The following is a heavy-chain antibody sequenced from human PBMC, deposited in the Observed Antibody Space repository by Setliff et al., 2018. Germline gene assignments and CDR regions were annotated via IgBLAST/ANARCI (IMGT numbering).Heavy chain of an antibody. CDR3: ATSDWYAAFDH. J-gene: IGHJ4*02. D-gene: IGHD6-19*01. CDR2: IKQDESEK. V-gene: IGHV3-7*01. Sequence: LSLSCAASGFTLRSYWMSWVRQAPGKGLEWVANIKQDESEKHYVGSVKGRFTISRDNARNSVYLQMNSLRAEDAAVYYCATSDWYAAFDHWGQGTLVTVSS. CDR1: GFTLRSYW.